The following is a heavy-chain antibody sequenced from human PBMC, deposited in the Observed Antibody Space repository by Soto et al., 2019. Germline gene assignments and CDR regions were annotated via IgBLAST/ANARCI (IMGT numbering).Heavy chain of an antibody. J-gene: IGHJ6*03. Sequence: GGSLRLSCAASGFTFDDYGMSWVRQAPGKGLEWVSGINWNGGSTGYADSVKGRFTISRDNAKNTLYLRMNSLRAEDTAIYYCAKRMVRGLITKYYYYMDIWGKWTTVTVSS. CDR2: INWNGGST. CDR1: GFTFDDYG. V-gene: IGHV3-20*04. D-gene: IGHD3-10*01. CDR3: AKRMVRGLITKYYYYMDI.